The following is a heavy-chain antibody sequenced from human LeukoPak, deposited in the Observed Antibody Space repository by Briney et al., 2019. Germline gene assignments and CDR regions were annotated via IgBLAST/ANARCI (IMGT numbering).Heavy chain of an antibody. D-gene: IGHD3-3*01. CDR3: AKDIRFLEWLFDY. CDR2: IRYDGSKK. J-gene: IGHJ4*02. V-gene: IGHV3-30*02. Sequence: GGALRLSCAASGFTFSRYGMHWVRQAPGKGREWVAFIRYDGSKKHYADFVKGRFTISRDNSKNTLYLQMNSLRAEDTAVYYCAKDIRFLEWLFDYWGQGTLVTVSS. CDR1: GFTFSRYG.